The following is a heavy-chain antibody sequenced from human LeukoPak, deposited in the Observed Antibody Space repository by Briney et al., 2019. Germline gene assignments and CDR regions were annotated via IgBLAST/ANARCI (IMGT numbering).Heavy chain of an antibody. CDR1: GGSFSGYY. V-gene: IGHV4-34*01. J-gene: IGHJ4*02. D-gene: IGHD5-24*01. Sequence: SETLSLTCAVYGGSFSGYYWSWIRQPPGKGLEWIGEINHSGSTNYNPSLKSRVTISVDTSKNQFSLKLSSVTAADTAVYYCACRDGYNWNYFDYWGQGTLVTVSS. CDR3: ACRDGYNWNYFDY. CDR2: INHSGST.